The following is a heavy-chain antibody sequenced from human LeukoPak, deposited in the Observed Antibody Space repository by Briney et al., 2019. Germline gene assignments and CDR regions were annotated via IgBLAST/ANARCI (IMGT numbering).Heavy chain of an antibody. V-gene: IGHV4-31*03. J-gene: IGHJ4*02. CDR2: IYYSGST. CDR3: ARSPGSNYFFDY. Sequence: SETLSLTCTVSGGSISSGGYYWSWIRQHPGTGLEWIGYIYYSGSTYYNPSLKSRVTISVDTSKSQFSLKLSSVTAADTAVYYCARSPGSNYFFDYWGQGTLVTVSS. D-gene: IGHD3-10*01. CDR1: GGSISSGGYY.